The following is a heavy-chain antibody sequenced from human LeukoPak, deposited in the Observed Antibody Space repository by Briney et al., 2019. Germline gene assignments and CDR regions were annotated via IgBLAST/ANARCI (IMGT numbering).Heavy chain of an antibody. CDR3: VRRGYCSGGDCFSNVFDI. Sequence: GESLKISCKGSGYSFTIYWIGWVRQMPGKGLEWMGIIYPGDSDTSYSPSFQGQVTISADKSISTAYLQWSSLKASDTAMYYCVRRGYCSGGDCFSNVFDIWGQGTMVTVSS. CDR1: GYSFTIYW. CDR2: IYPGDSDT. D-gene: IGHD2-15*01. J-gene: IGHJ3*02. V-gene: IGHV5-51*01.